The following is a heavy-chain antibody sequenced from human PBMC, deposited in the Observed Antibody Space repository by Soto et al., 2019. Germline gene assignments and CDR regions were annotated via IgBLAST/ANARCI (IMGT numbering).Heavy chain of an antibody. J-gene: IGHJ4*02. CDR1: GFTFTSSA. V-gene: IGHV1-58*01. CDR3: AADATAWQQMVPSDY. CDR2: IAVGSGYT. D-gene: IGHD2-8*01. Sequence: SVKVSCKASGFTFTSSAFQCVRQARGQRLEWIGWIAVGSGYTNYAQRFQDRVTLTRDMSTATTYMELSRLTSEDTAIYYCAADATAWQQMVPSDYWGQGTLVTAPQ.